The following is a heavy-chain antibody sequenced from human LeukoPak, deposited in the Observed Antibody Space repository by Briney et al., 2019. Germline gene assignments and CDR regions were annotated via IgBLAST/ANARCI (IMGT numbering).Heavy chain of an antibody. CDR2: ISGSGGST. D-gene: IGHD6-19*01. J-gene: IGHJ4*02. Sequence: PGGSLRLSCAASGFTFRNYAMTWVRLAPGKGLEWVSAISGSGGSTYYADSVKGRFTISRDNSKNTLYLHMNSLRAEDTAEYFCAKYNSGWFFDYWGQGTVVTVSS. V-gene: IGHV3-23*01. CDR1: GFTFRNYA. CDR3: AKYNSGWFFDY.